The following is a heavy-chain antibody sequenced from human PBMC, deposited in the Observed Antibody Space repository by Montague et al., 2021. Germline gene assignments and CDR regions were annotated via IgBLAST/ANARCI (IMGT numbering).Heavy chain of an antibody. CDR3: ARYLHTSKYSGSHYLSRQYGMDV. CDR2: INHSGST. Sequence: SETLSLTCAVYGGSFSGHYWSWIRQPPGKGLEWIGEINHSGSTNYNPSLKSRVTMSVDTSKNQSSLNPSSVTAADTAVYYCARYLHTSKYSGSHYLSRQYGMDVWGQGTTVPVSS. D-gene: IGHD1-26*01. J-gene: IGHJ6*02. CDR1: GGSFSGHY. V-gene: IGHV4-34*01.